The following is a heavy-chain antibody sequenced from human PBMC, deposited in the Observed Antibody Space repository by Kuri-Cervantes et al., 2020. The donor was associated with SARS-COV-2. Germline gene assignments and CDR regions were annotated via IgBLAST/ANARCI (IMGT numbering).Heavy chain of an antibody. D-gene: IGHD2-2*01. CDR1: GYTFSDHY. CDR3: ARDRVVVVQGGWFDP. V-gene: IGHV1-46*01. J-gene: IGHJ5*02. CDR2: INPSGSGT. Sequence: ASVKVSCKAFGYTFSDHYMYWVRQAPGQGLEWMGIINPSGSGTRYPQRFQGRVSMTRDTSTSTAYMELRSLRSDDTAVYYCARDRVVVVQGGWFDPWGQGTLVTVSS.